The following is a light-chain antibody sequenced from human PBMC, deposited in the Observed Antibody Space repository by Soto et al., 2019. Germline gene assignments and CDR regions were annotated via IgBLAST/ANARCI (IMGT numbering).Light chain of an antibody. J-gene: IGLJ3*02. CDR2: SNN. CDR1: SSNIGSNP. V-gene: IGLV1-44*01. CDR3: AAWDDSLNGWV. Sequence: QSVLTQPPSASGTPGQRVTISCSGSSSNIGSNPVNWYQQLPGTAPKLLIYSNNQRPSGVPDRFSGSKSGTSASLAISGLQSEDEADDSCAAWDDSLNGWVFGGGTKLTVL.